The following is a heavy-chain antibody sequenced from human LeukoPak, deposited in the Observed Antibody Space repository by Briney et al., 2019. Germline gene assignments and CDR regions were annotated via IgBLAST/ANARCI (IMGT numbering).Heavy chain of an antibody. CDR1: GYTFTSYA. D-gene: IGHD2-15*01. V-gene: IGHV1-3*01. Sequence: GASVKVSCKASGYTFTSYAMHWVRQAPGQRLEWMGWINAGNGNTKYSQKFQGRVTITADESTSTAYMELSGLRSEDTAVYYCARAGSGGAVDYWGQGTLVTVSS. CDR3: ARAGSGGAVDY. CDR2: INAGNGNT. J-gene: IGHJ4*02.